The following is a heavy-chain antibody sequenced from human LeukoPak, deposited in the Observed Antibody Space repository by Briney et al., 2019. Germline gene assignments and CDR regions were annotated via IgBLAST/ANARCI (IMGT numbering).Heavy chain of an antibody. CDR3: ARDRAGGSGIMAYDY. Sequence: GGSLRLSCAASGFTFSGYAMSWVRQAPGKGLEWVSAISGSGGSTYYADSVKGRFTISRDNAKQSLYLQMNSLRVEDTAVYYCARDRAGGSGIMAYDYWGQGTLVTVSS. D-gene: IGHD3-10*01. J-gene: IGHJ4*02. CDR1: GFTFSGYA. CDR2: ISGSGGST. V-gene: IGHV3-23*01.